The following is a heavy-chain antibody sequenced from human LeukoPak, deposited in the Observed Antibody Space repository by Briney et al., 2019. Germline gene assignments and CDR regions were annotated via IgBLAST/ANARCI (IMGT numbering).Heavy chain of an antibody. D-gene: IGHD3-16*01. CDR1: RFTISSYG. V-gene: IGHV3-23*01. CDR3: AKDDAWGRYQD. Sequence: GGSLRLSCAASRFTISSYGRNWVRQAPGKGLEWVAGIRGNGVTTYYTYSVRGQFTISKDKTKNTLYLQMRSLGAGDMDAYCCAKDDAWGRYQDWGQGTLVTVSS. CDR2: IRGNGVTT. J-gene: IGHJ1*01.